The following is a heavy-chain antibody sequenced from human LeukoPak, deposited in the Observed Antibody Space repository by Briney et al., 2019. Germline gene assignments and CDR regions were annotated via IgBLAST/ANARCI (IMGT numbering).Heavy chain of an antibody. J-gene: IGHJ5*02. CDR1: GFTFSSYG. CDR2: IRNDGSSE. V-gene: IGHV3-30*02. CDR3: AREDYHDRRRWFDP. D-gene: IGHD3-10*02. Sequence: HSGGSLRLSCAASGFTFSSYGMHWVRQAPGKGLEWVAFIRNDGSSEFYKDSVKGRFTISRDNSKNTLFLQMNSLRAEDTAVYYCAREDYHDRRRWFDPWGQGTLVTVSS.